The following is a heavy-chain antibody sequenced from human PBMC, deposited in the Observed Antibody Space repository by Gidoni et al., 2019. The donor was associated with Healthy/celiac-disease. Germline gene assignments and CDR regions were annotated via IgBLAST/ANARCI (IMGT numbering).Heavy chain of an antibody. V-gene: IGHV1-8*01. D-gene: IGHD3-10*01. Sequence: QVQLVQSGAEVKKPGASVKVSCKASGYTFTSYDINLVRQATGRGLAWMGWMNPNSGNTGYAQKLQGRVTMTRNTSISTAYMELSSLRSEDTAVYYCARGHYGSGSYYYYYYGMDVWGQGTTVNVSS. CDR1: GYTFTSYD. J-gene: IGHJ6*02. CDR2: MNPNSGNT. CDR3: ARGHYGSGSYYYYYYGMDV.